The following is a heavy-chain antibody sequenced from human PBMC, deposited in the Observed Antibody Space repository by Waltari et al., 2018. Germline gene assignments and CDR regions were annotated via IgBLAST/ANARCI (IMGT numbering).Heavy chain of an antibody. CDR3: ARSRRGNYWYFDL. CDR1: GGSISSYY. J-gene: IGHJ2*01. V-gene: IGHV4-59*01. D-gene: IGHD3-10*01. Sequence: QVQLQESGPGLVKPSETLSLTCTVSGGSISSYYWSWIRQPPGKGLEWIVYIYYSGSTNYNPSLKSRVSRSVDTSKNQFALKLSSVTAADTAVYYCARSRRGNYWYFDLWGRGTLVTVSS. CDR2: IYYSGST.